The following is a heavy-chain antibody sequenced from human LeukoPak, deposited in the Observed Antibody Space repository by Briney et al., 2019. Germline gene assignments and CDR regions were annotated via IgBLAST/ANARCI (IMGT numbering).Heavy chain of an antibody. CDR2: INPNSGGT. D-gene: IGHD3-22*01. CDR1: GYTFTGYY. V-gene: IGHV1-2*02. J-gene: IGHJ4*02. Sequence: ASVKVSCKASGYTFTGYYMHWVRQAPGQGLEWMGWINPNSGGTNYAQKFQGRVTMTRDTSISTAYMELSRLRSDDTAVYYCAREGFDSSGYYYDIGDYWGQGTLVTVSS. CDR3: AREGFDSSGYYYDIGDY.